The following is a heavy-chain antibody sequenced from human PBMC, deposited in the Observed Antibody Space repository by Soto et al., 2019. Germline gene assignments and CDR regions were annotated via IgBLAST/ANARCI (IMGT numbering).Heavy chain of an antibody. D-gene: IGHD3-3*01. V-gene: IGHV3-30-3*01. J-gene: IGHJ4*02. CDR2: ISYDGSNK. Sequence: GGSLRLSCAASGFTFSSYAMHWVRQAPGKGLEWVAVISYDGSNKYYADSVKGRFTISRDNSKNTLYLQMNSLRAEDTAVYYCARDWRVALDYWGQGTLVTVSS. CDR1: GFTFSSYA. CDR3: ARDWRVALDY.